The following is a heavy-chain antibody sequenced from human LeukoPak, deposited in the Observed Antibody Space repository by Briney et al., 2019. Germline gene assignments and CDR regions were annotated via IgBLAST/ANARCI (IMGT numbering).Heavy chain of an antibody. CDR3: ARGLRYGSSSLWYFDL. D-gene: IGHD6-6*01. V-gene: IGHV1-8*01. CDR1: GYTFTSYD. Sequence: ASVKVSCKASGYTFTSYDINWVRQATGQGLEWMGWMNPNSGNTGYAQKFQGRVTMTRNTSISTAYMELSSLRSEDTAVYYCARGLRYGSSSLWYFDLWGRGTLVTVSS. J-gene: IGHJ2*01. CDR2: MNPNSGNT.